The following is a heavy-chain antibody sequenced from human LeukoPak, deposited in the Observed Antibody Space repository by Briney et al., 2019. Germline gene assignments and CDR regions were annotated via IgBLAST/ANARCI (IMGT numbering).Heavy chain of an antibody. D-gene: IGHD6-13*01. CDR2: IYYSGST. Sequence: SETLSLTCTVSGGSISSGGYYWSWIRQHPGKGLEWIGYIYYSGSTYYNPSLKSRVTISVDTSKNQFSLKLSSVTAADTAVYYCASQIRIAAAWDYWGQGTLVTVSS. V-gene: IGHV4-31*03. CDR3: ASQIRIAAAWDY. J-gene: IGHJ4*02. CDR1: GGSISSGGYY.